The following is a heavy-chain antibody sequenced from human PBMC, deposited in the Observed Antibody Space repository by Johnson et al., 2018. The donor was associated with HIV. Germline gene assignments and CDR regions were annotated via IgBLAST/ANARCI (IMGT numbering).Heavy chain of an antibody. Sequence: VESGGSLRLSCAASGFSVSSNYMRWVRQGPGKGLEWVSVIYNDGNTYYADSVKGRFTISRDNSKNTVFLQMNTLRAEDTAVYYCATGSVVVVTADGLLQLHDAFDIWGRGTMVTVSS. J-gene: IGHJ3*02. D-gene: IGHD2-15*01. CDR1: GFSVSSNY. CDR3: ATGSVVVVTADGLLQLHDAFDI. V-gene: IGHV3-66*01. CDR2: IYNDGNT.